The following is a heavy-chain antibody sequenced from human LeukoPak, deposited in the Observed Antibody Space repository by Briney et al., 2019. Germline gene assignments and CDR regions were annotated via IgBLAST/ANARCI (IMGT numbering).Heavy chain of an antibody. D-gene: IGHD4-17*01. J-gene: IGHJ4*02. Sequence: SETLSLTCTVSGGSISGYHWSWIRQPPGKGLEWIGNIYYSGSTNYHPSLKSRVTISVDTSKNQFSLKLSSVTAADTAVYYCARSTVTAAPLFYWGQGTLVTVSS. CDR2: IYYSGST. V-gene: IGHV4-59*08. CDR3: ARSTVTAAPLFY. CDR1: GGSISGYH.